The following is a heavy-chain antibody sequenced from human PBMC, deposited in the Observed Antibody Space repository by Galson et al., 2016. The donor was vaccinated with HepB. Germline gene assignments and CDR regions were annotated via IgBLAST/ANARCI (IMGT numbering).Heavy chain of an antibody. CDR3: AKDRYTHNWDPKYYHYVMDV. CDR2: ISGSGSSA. CDR1: GFTFSDYA. Sequence: SLRLSCAASGFTFSDYAMRWVRQPPGKGLEWVSTISGSGSSASYADSVKGRFTISRDNSKNTLYLLVNSLRAEDTAVYYCAKDRYTHNWDPKYYHYVMDVWGQGATVTVSS. D-gene: IGHD3-16*02. V-gene: IGHV3-23*01. J-gene: IGHJ6*02.